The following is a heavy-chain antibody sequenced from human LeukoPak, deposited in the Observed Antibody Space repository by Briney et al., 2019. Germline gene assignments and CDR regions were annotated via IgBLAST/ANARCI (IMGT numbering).Heavy chain of an antibody. D-gene: IGHD6-13*01. V-gene: IGHV3-7*01. Sequence: GGSLRLSCAASGFTFSSYWMNWVRQAPGKGLEWVANIKQDGSEKYYVDSVKGRFTISRDNAKNSLYLQMNSLRAEDTAVYYCARELAASYYYYGMDVWGQGTTVTVSS. CDR2: IKQDGSEK. CDR3: ARELAASYYYYGMDV. CDR1: GFTFSSYW. J-gene: IGHJ6*02.